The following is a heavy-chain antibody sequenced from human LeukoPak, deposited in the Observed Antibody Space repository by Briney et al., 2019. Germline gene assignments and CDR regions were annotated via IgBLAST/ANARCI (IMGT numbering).Heavy chain of an antibody. V-gene: IGHV3-73*01. CDR1: GFTFSGSA. D-gene: IGHD3-3*01. CDR3: ASGPPFLKYFEY. J-gene: IGHJ4*02. Sequence: GGSLRLSCAASGFTFSGSAIHWVRQSSGKGLEWVGQIEKKDKGYATATAYAASVKGRFTISRDDSINTAYLQMKSLKTEDTALYYCASGPPFLKYFEYWGQGTLVTVSS. CDR2: IEKKDKGYATAT.